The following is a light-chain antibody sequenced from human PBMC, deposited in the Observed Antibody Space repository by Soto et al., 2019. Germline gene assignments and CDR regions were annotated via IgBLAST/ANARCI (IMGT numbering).Light chain of an antibody. CDR3: LLFYIGVMV. Sequence: QTVVTQEPSLTVSPGGTVTLTCASSTGAVTGGHFPYWFQQKPGQAPRTLIYDTINKRSWTPARFSGSLVGGKAALTLSGAHPEDDAEYYCLLFYIGVMVFGGGTKLTVL. CDR1: TGAVTGGHF. J-gene: IGLJ3*02. CDR2: DTI. V-gene: IGLV7-46*01.